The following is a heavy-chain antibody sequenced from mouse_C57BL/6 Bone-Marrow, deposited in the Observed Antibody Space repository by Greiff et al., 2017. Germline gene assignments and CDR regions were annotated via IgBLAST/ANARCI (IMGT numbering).Heavy chain of an antibody. D-gene: IGHD2-3*01. CDR2: IDPENGDT. J-gene: IGHJ4*01. Sequence: VQLKQSGAELVRPGASVKLSCTASGFNIKDDYMHWVKQRPEQGLEWIGWIDPENGDTEYASKFQGKATITADTSSNTAYLQLSSLTSEDTAVYCFTTFSDGYFLRDCWGGGTSVTVTS. V-gene: IGHV14-4*01. CDR1: GFNIKDDY. CDR3: TTFSDGYFLRDC.